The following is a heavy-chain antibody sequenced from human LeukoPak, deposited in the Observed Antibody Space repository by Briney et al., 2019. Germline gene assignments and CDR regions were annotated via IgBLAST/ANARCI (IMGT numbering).Heavy chain of an antibody. CDR3: ARDAYTMVRGYHNPPGY. D-gene: IGHD3-10*01. Sequence: GASVKVSCKASGYTFTGYYMHWVRQAPGQGLEWMGWINPNSGGTNYAQKFQGRVTMTRDTSISTAYMELSRLRSDGTAVYYCARDAYTMVRGYHNPPGYWGQGTLVTVSS. CDR2: INPNSGGT. V-gene: IGHV1-2*02. J-gene: IGHJ4*02. CDR1: GYTFTGYY.